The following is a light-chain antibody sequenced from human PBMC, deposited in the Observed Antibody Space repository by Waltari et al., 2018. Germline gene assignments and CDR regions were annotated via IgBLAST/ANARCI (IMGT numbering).Light chain of an antibody. CDR2: AAS. V-gene: IGKV1-39*01. CDR3: QQSYSFTRT. CDR1: QTISSY. Sequence: DIQMTQSPSYLSASVGDRVNITCRASQTISSYLNWYQQKPGKAPNLLIYAASSLQSGVPSRFSGSGSGRDFTLIITSLQPEDFATYYCQQSYSFTRTFGQGTKVEIK. J-gene: IGKJ1*01.